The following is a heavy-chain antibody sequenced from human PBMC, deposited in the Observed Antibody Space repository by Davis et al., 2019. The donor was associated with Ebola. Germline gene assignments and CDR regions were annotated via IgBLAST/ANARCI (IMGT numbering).Heavy chain of an antibody. CDR1: GFTFSSYA. CDR2: ISYDGSNK. D-gene: IGHD4-17*01. CDR3: ATTVTVRNGMDV. Sequence: GESLKISCAASGFTFSSYAMHWVRQAPGKGLEWVAVISYDGSNKYYADSVKGRSTISRDNSKNTLYLQMNSLRAEDTAVYYCATTVTVRNGMDVWGQGTTVTVSS. V-gene: IGHV3-30*04. J-gene: IGHJ6*02.